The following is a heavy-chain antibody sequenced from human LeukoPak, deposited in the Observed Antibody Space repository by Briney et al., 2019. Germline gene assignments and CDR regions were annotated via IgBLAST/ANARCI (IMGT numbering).Heavy chain of an antibody. D-gene: IGHD6-19*01. V-gene: IGHV1-69*04. J-gene: IGHJ4*02. CDR3: AGYSSGWGPFDY. Sequence: SVKVSCKASGGTFSSYAISWVRQAPGQGLEWMGRIIPILGIANYAQKLQGRVTITADKSTSTAYMELSSLRSEDTAVYYCAGYSSGWGPFDYWGQGTLVTVSS. CDR1: GGTFSSYA. CDR2: IIPILGIA.